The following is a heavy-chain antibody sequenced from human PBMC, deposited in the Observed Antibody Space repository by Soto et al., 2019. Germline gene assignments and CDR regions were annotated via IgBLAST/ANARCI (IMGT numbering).Heavy chain of an antibody. D-gene: IGHD2-2*01. CDR3: ARDSTAFVFDY. CDR1: GDSVRSGSFY. CDR2: IYYTGRA. J-gene: IGHJ4*02. V-gene: IGHV4-61*03. Sequence: SETLSLTCTVSGDSVRSGSFYWSWIRQPPGKGLEWIGYIYYTGRASYNPSLKSRVTISIDPSKNHFALNLTSVTAADTAIYYCARDSTAFVFDYWGQGALVTVSS.